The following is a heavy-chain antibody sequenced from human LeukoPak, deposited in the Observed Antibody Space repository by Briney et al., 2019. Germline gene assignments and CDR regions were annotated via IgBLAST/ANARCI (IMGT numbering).Heavy chain of an antibody. CDR1: GFTFIDYD. CDR2: IGIRGDT. D-gene: IGHD6-19*01. CDR3: ARGGIQVSGIDEFDY. Sequence: GGSLRLSCAASGFTFIDYDMHWVRQVIGKGLEWVSAIGIRGDTHYSGSVKGRFTISRENAESSLYLQMNSLRAEDTAVYYCARGGIQVSGIDEFDYWSQGTLVTVSS. J-gene: IGHJ4*02. V-gene: IGHV3-13*01.